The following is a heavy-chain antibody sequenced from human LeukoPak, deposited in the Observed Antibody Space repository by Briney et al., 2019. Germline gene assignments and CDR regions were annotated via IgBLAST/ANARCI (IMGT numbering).Heavy chain of an antibody. D-gene: IGHD3-10*01. CDR3: ARAGRRGVYYYYYMDV. CDR1: GFTFDDYG. V-gene: IGHV3-20*04. J-gene: IGHJ6*03. CDR2: INWNGGST. Sequence: PGGSLRLSCAASGFTFDDYGMSWVRQAPGKGLEWVSGINWNGGSTGYADSEKGRFTISRDNAKNSLYLQMNSLRAEDTALYYCARAGRRGVYYYYYMDVWGKGTTVTVSS.